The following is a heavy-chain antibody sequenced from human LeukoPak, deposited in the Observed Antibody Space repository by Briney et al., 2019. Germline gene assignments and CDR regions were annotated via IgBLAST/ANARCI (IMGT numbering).Heavy chain of an antibody. Sequence: GESPKISCQASGYSFTNYWIGWVRQMPGKGLEWMGIIYPGDSHTRYSPSFQDQVTISADKSINTAYLQWSSLKASDTAMYYCARGPYGYASSATLGSYNWFDPWGQGTLVTVST. CDR3: ARGPYGYASSATLGSYNWFDP. J-gene: IGHJ5*02. CDR2: IYPGDSHT. V-gene: IGHV5-51*01. D-gene: IGHD3-10*01. CDR1: GYSFTNYW.